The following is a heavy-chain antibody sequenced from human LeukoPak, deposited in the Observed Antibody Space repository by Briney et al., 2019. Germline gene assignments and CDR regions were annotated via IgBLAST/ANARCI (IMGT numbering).Heavy chain of an antibody. Sequence: GGSLRLSCAASGFTFSNYAMTWVRQAPGKGLEWVSSLSASSGSTYYADSVRGRFTISRDNSKNTLFLQMNSLRAEDTAVYYCAKDPVDGVARDWYFDVWAVAPWSLSPQ. J-gene: IGHJ2*01. CDR2: LSASSGST. CDR3: AKDPVDGVARDWYFDV. D-gene: IGHD5-12*01. V-gene: IGHV3-23*01. CDR1: GFTFSNYA.